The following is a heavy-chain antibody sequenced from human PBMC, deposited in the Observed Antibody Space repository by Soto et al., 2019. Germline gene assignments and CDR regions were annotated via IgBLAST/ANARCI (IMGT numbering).Heavy chain of an antibody. Sequence: QVQLVESGGGVVQPGRSLRLSCAASGFTFSNYGMHWVRKAPGKGLEWVAFILYDGSDKYFADSVKGRFTISRDNSKNTLDLQINSLRAEDTAVYYCAKDRIVMIRGVMNYYGMDVWGQGTTVTVSS. J-gene: IGHJ6*02. V-gene: IGHV3-30*18. CDR3: AKDRIVMIRGVMNYYGMDV. CDR2: ILYDGSDK. D-gene: IGHD3-10*01. CDR1: GFTFSNYG.